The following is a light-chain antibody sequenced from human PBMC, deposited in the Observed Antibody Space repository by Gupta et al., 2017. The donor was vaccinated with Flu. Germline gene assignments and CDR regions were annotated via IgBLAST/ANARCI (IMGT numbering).Light chain of an antibody. CDR2: LGS. Sequence: EIVITQSPLSLPFTPGEPASISCRSSQSLLYINGYNYCDWYLQKPGQSPQLLIYLGSTRASGVPDRFSGSSSDRAFTLKISKVVAEDVGVYYCRLGVQNPWTFGQGTRVEIK. CDR3: RLGVQNPWT. CDR1: QSLLYINGYNY. J-gene: IGKJ1*01. V-gene: IGKV2-28*01.